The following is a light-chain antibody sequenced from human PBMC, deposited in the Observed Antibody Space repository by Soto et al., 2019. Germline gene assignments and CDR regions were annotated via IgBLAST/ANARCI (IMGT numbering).Light chain of an antibody. J-gene: IGKJ1*01. V-gene: IGKV1-5*03. CDR1: QSINSW. Sequence: DIQMIQSPSTLSASVRDRVTITCRASQSINSWLAWYQQKPGKAPKLLIYKASNLESGVPSRFSGSGSGTEFTLTISSLQHDDFATYYCQQYISYSRTFGQGTKVEIK. CDR3: QQYISYSRT. CDR2: KAS.